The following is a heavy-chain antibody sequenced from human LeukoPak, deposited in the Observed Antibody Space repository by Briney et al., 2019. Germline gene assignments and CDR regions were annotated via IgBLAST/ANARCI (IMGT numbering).Heavy chain of an antibody. CDR2: ISWTSVNI. CDR1: GFIFSDDA. D-gene: IGHD2-2*01. Sequence: GRSLRLSCAASGFIFSDDAMDWVRQGRGRGLEGVSSISWTSVNIQYADPVKGRFIISRGHANTSLYLQMNSLRTEDTALYYCARGTFCSSNGCLPPYMDVWGQGATVTVSS. J-gene: IGHJ6*02. V-gene: IGHV3-9*01. CDR3: ARGTFCSSNGCLPPYMDV.